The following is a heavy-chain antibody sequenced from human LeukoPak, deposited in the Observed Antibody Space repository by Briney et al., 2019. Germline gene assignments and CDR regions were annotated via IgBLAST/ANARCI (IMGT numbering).Heavy chain of an antibody. CDR3: ARGVYYGRRGFDP. V-gene: IGHV1-2*02. CDR2: INPNSGGT. CDR1: GYTFTGYY. Sequence: ASVKVSCKASGYTFTGYYMHWVRQAPGQGLEWMGWINPNSGGTNYAQKFQGRVTMTRDTSISTAYMELSRLRSEDTAVYYCARGVYYGRRGFDPWGQGTLVTVSS. D-gene: IGHD3-10*01. J-gene: IGHJ5*02.